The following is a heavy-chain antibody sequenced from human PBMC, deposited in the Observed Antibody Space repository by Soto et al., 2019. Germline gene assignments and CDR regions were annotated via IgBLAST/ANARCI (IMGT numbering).Heavy chain of an antibody. J-gene: IGHJ4*02. CDR1: GFTFSRAW. D-gene: IGHD2-15*01. CDR2: IKSKTDGGTT. V-gene: IGHV3-15*01. CDR3: ITDLRGGGLGNANGPSYIDY. Sequence: EVQLVESGGGLVKPGESLRLSCAASGFTFSRAWMTWVRQAPGKGLEWVGRIKSKTDGGTTEVAAPVKGRFTISRDDSNNTLFLQMNSRETEDTAVYYCITDLRGGGLGNANGPSYIDYWGQGTLVTVSS.